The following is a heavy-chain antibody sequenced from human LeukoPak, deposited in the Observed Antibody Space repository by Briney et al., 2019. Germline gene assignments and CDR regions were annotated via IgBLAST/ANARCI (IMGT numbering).Heavy chain of an antibody. V-gene: IGHV3-23*01. Sequence: PGGSLRLSCAASGFTFSSYAMSWVRQAPGKGLEWVSAISGGGGSTYYADSVKGRFTISRDNSKNTLYLQMNSVRAEDTAVYYCAKGKSGAAAGTGMGDAFDIWGQGTMVTVSS. D-gene: IGHD6-13*01. J-gene: IGHJ3*02. CDR2: ISGGGGST. CDR3: AKGKSGAAAGTGMGDAFDI. CDR1: GFTFSSYA.